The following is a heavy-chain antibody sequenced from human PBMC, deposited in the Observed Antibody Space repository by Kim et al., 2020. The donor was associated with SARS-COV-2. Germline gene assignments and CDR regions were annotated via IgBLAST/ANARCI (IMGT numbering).Heavy chain of an antibody. CDR3: AREGDTEFFDY. Sequence: SETLSLTCTVSGGSISSSSYYWGWIRQPPGKGLEWIGSIYYSGSTHYNPSLKSRVTISVDTSKNQFSLKLSSVTAADTAVYYCAREGDTEFFDYWGQGTLVTVSS. CDR1: GGSISSSSYY. D-gene: IGHD5-18*01. J-gene: IGHJ4*02. CDR2: IYYSGST. V-gene: IGHV4-39*07.